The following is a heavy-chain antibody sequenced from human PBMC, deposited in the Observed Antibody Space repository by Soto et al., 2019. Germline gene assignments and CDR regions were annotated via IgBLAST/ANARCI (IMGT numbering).Heavy chain of an antibody. Sequence: QVQLVESGGGVVQPGRSLRLSCAASGFTFSSYGMHWVRQAPGKGLEWVAVIWYDGSNKYYANSVKGRFTISRDKSKNTLYLQMNSLRAEDTAVYYCARDGYGSWSYYIDYWGQGTLVTVSS. CDR2: IWYDGSNK. D-gene: IGHD3-10*01. CDR1: GFTFSSYG. CDR3: ARDGYGSWSYYIDY. V-gene: IGHV3-33*01. J-gene: IGHJ4*02.